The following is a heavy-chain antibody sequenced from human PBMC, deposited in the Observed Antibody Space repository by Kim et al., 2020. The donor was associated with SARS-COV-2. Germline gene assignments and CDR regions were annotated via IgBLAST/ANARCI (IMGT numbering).Heavy chain of an antibody. Sequence: GGSLRLSCAASGFTFSSYAMHWVRQAPGKGLEWVAVISYDGSNKYYADSVKGRFTISRDNSKNTLYLQMNSLRAEDTAVYYCARSKGPGWLCDYWGQGTLVTVSS. CDR1: GFTFSSYA. V-gene: IGHV3-30*04. J-gene: IGHJ4*02. D-gene: IGHD2-21*01. CDR2: ISYDGSNK. CDR3: ARSKGPGWLCDY.